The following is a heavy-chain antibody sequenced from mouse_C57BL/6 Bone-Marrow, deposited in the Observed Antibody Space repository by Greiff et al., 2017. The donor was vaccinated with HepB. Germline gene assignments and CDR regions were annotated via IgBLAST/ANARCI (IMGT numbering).Heavy chain of an antibody. J-gene: IGHJ3*01. CDR1: GFTFSSYG. Sequence: EVKLMESGGDLVKPGGSLKLSCAASGFTFSSYGMSWVRQTPDKRLEWVATISSGGSYTYYPDSVKGRFTISRDNAKNTLYLQMSSLKSEDTAMYYCARILRERFAYWGQGTLVTVSA. CDR3: ARILRERFAY. CDR2: ISSGGSYT. V-gene: IGHV5-6*01. D-gene: IGHD3-1*01.